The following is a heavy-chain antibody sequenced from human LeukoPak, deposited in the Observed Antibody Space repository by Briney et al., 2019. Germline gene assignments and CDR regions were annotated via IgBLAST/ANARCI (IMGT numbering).Heavy chain of an antibody. D-gene: IGHD3-10*01. CDR2: IYYSGST. CDR1: GGSISSSSYY. J-gene: IGHJ5*01. Sequence: PSETLSLTCTVSGGSISSSSYYWGWIRQPPGKGLEWIGSIYYSGSTYYNPSLKSRVTISVDMYKNQFSLKLSSVTAADTAVYYCARRQGGGFTPWQPFDPWGQGTLVTVSS. CDR3: ARRQGGGFTPWQPFDP. V-gene: IGHV4-39*01.